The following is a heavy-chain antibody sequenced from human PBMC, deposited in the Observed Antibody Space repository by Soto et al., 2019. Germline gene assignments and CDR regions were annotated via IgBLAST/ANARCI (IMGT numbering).Heavy chain of an antibody. CDR2: IYYSGST. CDR3: ARDSYSSGWFDY. J-gene: IGHJ4*02. D-gene: IGHD6-19*01. CDR1: GGSISSYY. V-gene: IGHV4-59*01. Sequence: SETLSVTCTVSGGSISSYYWSWIRQPPGKGLEWIGYIYYSGSTNYNPSLKSRVTISVDTSKNQFSLKLSSVTAADTAVYYCARDSYSSGWFDYWGQGTLVTVSS.